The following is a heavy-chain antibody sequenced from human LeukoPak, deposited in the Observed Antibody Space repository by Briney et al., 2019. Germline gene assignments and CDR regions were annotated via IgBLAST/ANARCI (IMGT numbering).Heavy chain of an antibody. CDR2: ISGSGGST. V-gene: IGHV3-23*01. Sequence: GGSLRLSCAASGFTFSSYAMSWVRQAPGKGLEWVSAISGSGGSTYYADSVKGRFTISRDNSKNTLYLQMNSLRAEDTAVYYCAKGSRITIFGVVIPFDYWGQGTLVTVSS. D-gene: IGHD3-3*01. CDR1: GFTFSSYA. J-gene: IGHJ4*02. CDR3: AKGSRITIFGVVIPFDY.